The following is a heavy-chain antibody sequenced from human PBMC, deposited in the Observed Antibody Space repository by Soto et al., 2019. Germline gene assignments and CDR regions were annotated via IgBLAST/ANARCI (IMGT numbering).Heavy chain of an antibody. CDR2: ISATGYYL. V-gene: IGHV3-21*01. CDR1: GFSFNSYA. D-gene: IGHD1-26*01. J-gene: IGHJ3*01. Sequence: EVQLVESGGGLVKPGGSLRLSCVASGFSFNSYAMNWVRQAPGKGPEWVSSISATGYYLYYADSVKGRFTISRDNAKKSPYLQMNSLRAEDTAVYYCVRDFSRIVGATADAFDLWGRGTMVTVSS. CDR3: VRDFSRIVGATADAFDL.